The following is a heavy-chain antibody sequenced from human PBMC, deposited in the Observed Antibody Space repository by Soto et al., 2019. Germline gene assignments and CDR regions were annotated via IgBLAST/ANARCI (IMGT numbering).Heavy chain of an antibody. CDR3: ARAPPHHKVNWFDL. V-gene: IGHV4-31*03. CDR1: SGSLSSGVYY. Sequence: SETLSLTCTVSSGSLSSGVYYWNWIRQHPVKGLEWIGYIYFTGITYSTPSLKSRVTLSVDTSKSQFSLELRSVTAADTAIYYCARAPPHHKVNWFDLWGPGVLVTV. CDR2: IYFTGIT. J-gene: IGHJ5*02.